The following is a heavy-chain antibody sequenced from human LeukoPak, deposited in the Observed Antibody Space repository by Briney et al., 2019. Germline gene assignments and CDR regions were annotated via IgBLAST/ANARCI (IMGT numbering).Heavy chain of an antibody. D-gene: IGHD3-10*02. CDR1: GFTFSSYE. CDR2: ISGSGSTI. CDR3: AELGITMIGGV. V-gene: IGHV3-48*03. Sequence: GGSLRLSCAASGFTFSSYEMNWARQAPGKGLEWVSYISGSGSTIYYADSVKGRFTISRDNAKNSLYLQMNSLRAEDTAVYYCAELGITMIGGVWGKGTTVTISS. J-gene: IGHJ6*04.